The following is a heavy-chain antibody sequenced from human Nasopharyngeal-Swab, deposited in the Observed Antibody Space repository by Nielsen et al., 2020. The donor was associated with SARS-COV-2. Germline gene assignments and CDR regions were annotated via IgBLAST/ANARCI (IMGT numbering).Heavy chain of an antibody. CDR2: INPNTGGT. CDR3: ARPRNWNDGLDY. V-gene: IGHV1-2*02. J-gene: IGHJ4*02. CDR1: GYTFIDYY. D-gene: IGHD1-1*01. Sequence: ASVKVSCKASGYTFIDYYIYWVRQAPGQGLEWMGWINPNTGGTNYAQKFQGRVTMTRDTPISTAYMELSRLRSDDTAVYYCARPRNWNDGLDYWGQGTLVTVSS.